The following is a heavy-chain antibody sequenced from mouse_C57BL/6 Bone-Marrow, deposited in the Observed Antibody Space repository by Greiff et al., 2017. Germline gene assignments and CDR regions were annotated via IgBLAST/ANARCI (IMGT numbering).Heavy chain of an antibody. D-gene: IGHD3-3*01. CDR2: IDPSDSYT. Sequence: QVQLQQPGAELVRPGTSVKLSCKASGYTFTSYWMHWVKQRPGQGLEWIGVIDPSDSYTNYNQKFKGKATLTVDTSSSTAYMQLSSLTSEDSAVYYCERRGTWRYFDVWGTGTTVTVSS. CDR1: GYTFTSYW. CDR3: ERRGTWRYFDV. J-gene: IGHJ1*03. V-gene: IGHV1-59*01.